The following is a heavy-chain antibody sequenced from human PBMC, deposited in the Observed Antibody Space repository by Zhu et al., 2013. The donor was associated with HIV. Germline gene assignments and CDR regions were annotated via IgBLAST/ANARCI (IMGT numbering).Heavy chain of an antibody. Sequence: QVQLQESGPGLVKPSETLSLTCAVSGYSISSGYYWSWIRQPPGKGLEWIAYIYHSGSTHYNPSLRSRVTISVDTSNNRFSLNLSSMTAADTAVYYCARHGSSSWSTYYYYYYMDVWGKGTTVTVSS. CDR1: GYSISSGYY. CDR2: IYHSGST. CDR3: ARHGSSSWSTYYYYYYMDV. V-gene: IGHV4-38-2*01. D-gene: IGHD6-13*01. J-gene: IGHJ6*03.